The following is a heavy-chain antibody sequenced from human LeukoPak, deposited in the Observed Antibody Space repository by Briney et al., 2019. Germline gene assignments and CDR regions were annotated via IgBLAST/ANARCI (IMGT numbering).Heavy chain of an antibody. D-gene: IGHD2-2*01. CDR1: GYSFTTYG. Sequence: ASVKVSCKTSGYSFTTYGVSWVRQAPGQGLEWMGWVSGYTGNTNYAERFQGRVTMTTDTSTSTVYLELTSQRSDDTAVYYCARGEVSASLYYFDFWGQGTLVTVS. CDR2: VSGYTGNT. CDR3: ARGEVSASLYYFDF. V-gene: IGHV1-18*01. J-gene: IGHJ4*02.